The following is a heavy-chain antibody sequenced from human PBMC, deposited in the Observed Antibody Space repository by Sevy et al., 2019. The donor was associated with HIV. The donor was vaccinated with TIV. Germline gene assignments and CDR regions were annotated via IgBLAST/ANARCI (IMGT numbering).Heavy chain of an antibody. D-gene: IGHD3-22*01. Sequence: GGSLRLSCAASGFTFSSYSMNWVRQAPGKGLEWVSSISSSSSYIYYADSVKGRFTISRDNSKNTLYLQMNSLRAEDTAVYYCAKDLYGYYYDSSGKGAIDYWGQGTLVTVSS. CDR1: GFTFSSYS. J-gene: IGHJ4*02. CDR2: ISSSSSYI. CDR3: AKDLYGYYYDSSGKGAIDY. V-gene: IGHV3-21*01.